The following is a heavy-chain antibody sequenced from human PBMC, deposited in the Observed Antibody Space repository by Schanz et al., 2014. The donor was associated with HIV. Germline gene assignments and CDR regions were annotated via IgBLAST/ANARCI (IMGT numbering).Heavy chain of an antibody. CDR1: GFTFSSYG. CDR3: ANEXXXNDY. CDR2: ISISGETT. V-gene: IGHV3-23*04. J-gene: IGHJ4*02. Sequence: VKLVESGGGVVQPGRXXXLXXXASGFTFSSYGMHWVRQAPGKGLEWVSGISISGETTYYADSVKGRFTISRDNSKNTLYLQMNSLRVEDTAVYYCANEXXXNDYWGQGTLVTVSS.